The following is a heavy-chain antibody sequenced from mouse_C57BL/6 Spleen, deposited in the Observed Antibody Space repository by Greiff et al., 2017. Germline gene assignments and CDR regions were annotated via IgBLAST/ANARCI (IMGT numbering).Heavy chain of an antibody. V-gene: IGHV1-55*01. CDR2: IYPGSGST. Sequence: QVQLKQPGAELVKPGASVKMSCKASGYTFTSYWITWVKQRPGQGLEWIGDIYPGSGSTNYNEKFKSKATLTVDTSSSTAYMQLSSLTSEDSAVYYCARYYGNDYYFDYWGQGTTLTVSS. D-gene: IGHD2-2*01. J-gene: IGHJ2*01. CDR1: GYTFTSYW. CDR3: ARYYGNDYYFDY.